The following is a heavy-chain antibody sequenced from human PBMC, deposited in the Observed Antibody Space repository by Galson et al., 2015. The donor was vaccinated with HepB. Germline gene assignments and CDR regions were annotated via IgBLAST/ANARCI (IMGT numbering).Heavy chain of an antibody. CDR1: GGSFSGYY. Sequence: TLSLTCAVYGGSFSGYYWSWIRQPPGKGLEWIGEINHSGSTNYNPSLKSRVTISVDTSKNQFSLKLNSVTAADTAVYYCARSRPRWLGGGGHFDYWGQGTLVTVSS. D-gene: IGHD3-10*01. CDR2: INHSGST. V-gene: IGHV4-34*01. CDR3: ARSRPRWLGGGGHFDY. J-gene: IGHJ4*02.